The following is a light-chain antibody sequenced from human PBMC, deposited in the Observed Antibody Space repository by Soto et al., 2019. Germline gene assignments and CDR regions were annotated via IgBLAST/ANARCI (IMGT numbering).Light chain of an antibody. Sequence: DIHLTQSPSFLSASVGDRVTITCRPSQAVPNNMAWYQQKPGKPPKLLIYSASTLQRGVPSRFSGSGSGTEFTLTISSLQPEDFASYYCQQLNSFTFGPGTKVDMK. V-gene: IGKV1-9*01. CDR1: QAVPNN. CDR3: QQLNSFT. J-gene: IGKJ3*01. CDR2: SAS.